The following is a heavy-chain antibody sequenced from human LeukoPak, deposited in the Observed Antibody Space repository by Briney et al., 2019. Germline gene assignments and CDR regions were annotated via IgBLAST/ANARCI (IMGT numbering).Heavy chain of an antibody. V-gene: IGHV6-1*01. CDR1: GDSVSSINGA. CDR3: ARDLGNTGWYTFDY. CDR2: TYFRSRWYN. Sequence: SHTLSLTCAISGDSVSSINGAWNWIRQSPSRGVEWLGRTYFRSRWYNESAESLKGRMTIDPDTSKNQYSLQLTSVTPEDTAVYYCARDLGNTGWYTFDYWGQGTLVTVSS. D-gene: IGHD6-19*01. J-gene: IGHJ4*02.